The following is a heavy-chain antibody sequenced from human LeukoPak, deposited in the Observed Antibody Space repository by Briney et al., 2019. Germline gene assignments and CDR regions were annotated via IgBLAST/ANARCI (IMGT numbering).Heavy chain of an antibody. V-gene: IGHV1-46*01. CDR3: AREFRARNHSRITMIVVVHPGDDAFDI. Sequence: VASVKVSCKASGYTFTSYGISWVRQAPGQGLEWMGIINPSGGSTSYAQKFQGRVTMTRDTSTSTVYMELSSLRSEDTAVYYCAREFRARNHSRITMIVVVHPGDDAFDIWGQGTMVTVSS. CDR2: INPSGGST. J-gene: IGHJ3*02. D-gene: IGHD3-22*01. CDR1: GYTFTSYG.